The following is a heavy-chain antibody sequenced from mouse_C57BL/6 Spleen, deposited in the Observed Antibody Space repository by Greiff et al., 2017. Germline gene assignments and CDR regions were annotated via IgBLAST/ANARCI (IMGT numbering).Heavy chain of an antibody. CDR2: INPNNGGT. CDR3: ARRGAYYSKKLYAMDY. J-gene: IGHJ4*01. Sequence: EVQLQQSGPELVKPGASVKISCKASGYTFTDYYMNWVKQSHGKSLEWIGDINPNNGGTSYNQKFKGKATLTVDKSSSTAYMELRSLTSEDSAVYYCARRGAYYSKKLYAMDYWGQGTSVTVSS. CDR1: GYTFTDYY. D-gene: IGHD2-5*01. V-gene: IGHV1-26*01.